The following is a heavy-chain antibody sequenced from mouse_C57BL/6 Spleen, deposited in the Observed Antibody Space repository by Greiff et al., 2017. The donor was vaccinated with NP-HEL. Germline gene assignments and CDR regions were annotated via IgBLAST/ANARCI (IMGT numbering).Heavy chain of an antibody. CDR3: ARRIPYDYYAMDY. CDR1: GYTFTSYW. CDR2: IHPNSGST. V-gene: IGHV1-64*01. Sequence: QVQLQQPGAELVKPGASVKLSCKASGYTFTSYWMHWVKQRPGQGLEWIGMIHPNSGSTNYNEKFKSKATLTVDKSSSTAYMQLSSLTSEDSAVYYCARRIPYDYYAMDYWGQGTSVTVSS. J-gene: IGHJ4*01. D-gene: IGHD6-5*01.